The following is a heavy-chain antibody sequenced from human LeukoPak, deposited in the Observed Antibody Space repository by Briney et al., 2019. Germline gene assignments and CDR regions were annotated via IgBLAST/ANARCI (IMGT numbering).Heavy chain of an antibody. CDR3: ARELAGYGKLDY. D-gene: IGHD5-12*01. CDR2: IYSSGNT. Sequence: SETLSLTCIVSGGAISSYYWTWIRQPAGKGLEWIGRIYSSGNTKYNPSLKSRVTMSLDTSKNQLSLKLTSVTAADTAMYYCARELAGYGKLDYWGQGILVTVSS. CDR1: GGAISSYY. V-gene: IGHV4-4*07. J-gene: IGHJ4*02.